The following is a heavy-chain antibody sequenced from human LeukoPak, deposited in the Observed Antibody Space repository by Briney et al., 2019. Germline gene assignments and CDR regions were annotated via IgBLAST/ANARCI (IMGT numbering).Heavy chain of an antibody. CDR2: NYYRGST. Sequence: SETLSLTCTVSGGSISSYYWGWIRQAPGKGLEWIGNNYYRGSTNYNPSLKSRVTMSVDTSKNQFSLNLDSVTAADTAVYYCARRMYYYASSGYNDAFDIWGQGTMVTVSS. V-gene: IGHV4-59*08. CDR1: GGSISSYY. J-gene: IGHJ3*02. CDR3: ARRMYYYASSGYNDAFDI. D-gene: IGHD3-22*01.